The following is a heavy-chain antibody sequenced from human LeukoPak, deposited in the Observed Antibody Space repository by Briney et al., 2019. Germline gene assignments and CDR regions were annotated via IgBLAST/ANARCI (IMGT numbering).Heavy chain of an antibody. CDR1: GGTFSSYA. CDR3: ARGGYSSGWSSDY. CDR2: IIPIFGTA. Sequence: GASVKVSCKASGGTFSSYAISWVRQAPGQGLEWMGGIIPIFGTANYAQKFQGRVTITTDESTSTAYMELSSLRSEDTAVYYCARGGYSSGWSSDYWGQGTLVTVSS. J-gene: IGHJ4*02. V-gene: IGHV1-69*05. D-gene: IGHD6-19*01.